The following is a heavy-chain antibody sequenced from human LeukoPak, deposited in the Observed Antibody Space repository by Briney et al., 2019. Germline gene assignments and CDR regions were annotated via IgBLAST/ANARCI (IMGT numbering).Heavy chain of an antibody. D-gene: IGHD6-19*01. V-gene: IGHV4-39*01. CDR3: ASYSSGWTWFDY. J-gene: IGHJ4*01. CDR2: IYYSGST. CDR1: GGSISSSSYY. Sequence: SETLSLTCTVSGGSISSSSYYWGWIRQPPGKGLEWIGSIYYSGSTYYHPSLKSRVTISVDTSKHQFSLKLSSVTAADTAVYYCASYSSGWTWFDYWGQGTLVTVSS.